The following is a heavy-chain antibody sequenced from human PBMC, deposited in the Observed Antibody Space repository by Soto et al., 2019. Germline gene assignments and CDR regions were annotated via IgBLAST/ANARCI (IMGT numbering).Heavy chain of an antibody. CDR2: ISANGDST. CDR1: GFTFNDNR. J-gene: IGHJ4*02. V-gene: IGHV3-64D*08. Sequence: EVQLVESGGGLVQPGGSLRLSCSASGFTFNDNRMYWVRQAPGKGLEYVSLISANGDSTHYADSVKGRFSISRDNSENTLYLQMSSLRAEDTAVYYCVKGAGWLQDVDYWGQGTLVTVSS. CDR3: VKGAGWLQDVDY. D-gene: IGHD5-12*01.